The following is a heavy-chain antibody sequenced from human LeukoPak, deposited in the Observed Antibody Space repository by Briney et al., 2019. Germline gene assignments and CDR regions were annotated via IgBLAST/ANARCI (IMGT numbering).Heavy chain of an antibody. J-gene: IGHJ4*02. D-gene: IGHD3-22*01. CDR3: ARLPYYYDSSGYAPLDY. Sequence: GESLQISCKGSGYSFTSYWIGWVRQMPGKGLEWMGIIYPGDSDTRYSPSFQGQVTISADKSISTAYLQWSSLKASDTAMYYCARLPYYYDSSGYAPLDYWGQGTLVTVSS. CDR1: GYSFTSYW. V-gene: IGHV5-51*01. CDR2: IYPGDSDT.